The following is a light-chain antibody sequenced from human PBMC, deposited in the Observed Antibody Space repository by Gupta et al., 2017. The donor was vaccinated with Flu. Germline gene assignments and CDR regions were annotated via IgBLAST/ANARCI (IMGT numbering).Light chain of an antibody. CDR2: RDT. V-gene: IGLV1-47*01. CDR3: ASWDDSLSGAV. CDR1: SSNIGENY. Sequence: QSVLTPPPSASATPGQRVVIPCSGSSSNIGENYVYWYQQFPGTAPKVLIFRDTQRPSGVPDRFSGSKSGTSASLAISGLRTEDEANYYCASWDDSLSGAVFGGGTKVTVL. J-gene: IGLJ2*01.